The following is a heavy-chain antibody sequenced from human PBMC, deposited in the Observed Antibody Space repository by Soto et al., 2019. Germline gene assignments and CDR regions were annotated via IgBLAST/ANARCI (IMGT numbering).Heavy chain of an antibody. Sequence: GSLILSCAASGFTFSDYYMSWIRQAPGKGLEWVSYISSSGSTIYYADSVKGRFTISRDNAKNSLYLQMNSLRAEDTAVYYCASGWIAAGQFDYWGQGTLVTVSS. D-gene: IGHD6-13*01. V-gene: IGHV3-11*01. J-gene: IGHJ4*02. CDR3: ASGWIAAGQFDY. CDR1: GFTFSDYY. CDR2: ISSSGSTI.